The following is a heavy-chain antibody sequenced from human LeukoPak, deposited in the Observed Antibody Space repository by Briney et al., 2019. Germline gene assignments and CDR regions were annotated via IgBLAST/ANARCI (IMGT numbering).Heavy chain of an antibody. CDR2: IKQDGSEK. CDR3: ARDDGGTFDY. CDR1: GFTFSSYW. V-gene: IGHV3-7*01. Sequence: GGSLRLSCADSGFTFSSYWMSWVRQAPGKGLEWVANIKQDGSEKYYVDSVKGRFTISRDNAKNSLYLQMNSLRAEDTAVYYCARDDGGTFDYWGQGTLVTVSS. D-gene: IGHD3-16*01. J-gene: IGHJ4*02.